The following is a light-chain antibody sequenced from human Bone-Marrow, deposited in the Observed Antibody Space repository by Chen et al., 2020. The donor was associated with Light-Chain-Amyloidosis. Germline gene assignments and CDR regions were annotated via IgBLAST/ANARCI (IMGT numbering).Light chain of an antibody. J-gene: IGKJ2*01. V-gene: IGKV1-39*01. Sequence: DIQMTQSPPSLSASVGDRVTITCRASQSISSYLNWYQQKPGKAPKLLIYAASSLQSGLPSRFSGSGSGTDFTLTSSSLQPEDFATYYCQQSYSTPYAFGQGTKLEIK. CDR2: AAS. CDR1: QSISSY. CDR3: QQSYSTPYA.